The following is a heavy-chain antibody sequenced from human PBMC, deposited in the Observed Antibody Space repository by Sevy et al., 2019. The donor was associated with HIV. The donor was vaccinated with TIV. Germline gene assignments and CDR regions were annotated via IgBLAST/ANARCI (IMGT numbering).Heavy chain of an antibody. D-gene: IGHD2-21*02. V-gene: IGHV4-4*02. J-gene: IGHJ4*02. CDR2: IHSDGRT. CDR3: AREGTATSFDY. Sequence: SETLSLTCAVSGAFISNNDWWSWVRQPPGRGLEWIGEIHSDGRTNSNPSLKSRVTISIDKSKNQFSLNLNSVTAADTAVYYCAREGTATSFDYWDQGTLVTVSS. CDR1: GAFISNNDW.